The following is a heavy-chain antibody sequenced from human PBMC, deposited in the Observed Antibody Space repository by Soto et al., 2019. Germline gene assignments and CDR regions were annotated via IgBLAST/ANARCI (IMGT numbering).Heavy chain of an antibody. Sequence: GESLKISCKGSGYSFTSYWIGWVRQMPGKGLEWMGIIYPGDSDTRYSPSFQGQVTISADKSISTAYLQWSSLKASDTAMYYCAAANVLLWFGELEALDFQHWGQGTLVTVSS. CDR3: AAANVLLWFGELEALDFQH. CDR2: IYPGDSDT. CDR1: GYSFTSYW. V-gene: IGHV5-51*01. D-gene: IGHD3-10*01. J-gene: IGHJ1*01.